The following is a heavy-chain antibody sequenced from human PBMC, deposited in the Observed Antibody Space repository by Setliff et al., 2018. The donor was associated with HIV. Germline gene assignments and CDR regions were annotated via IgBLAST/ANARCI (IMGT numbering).Heavy chain of an antibody. V-gene: IGHV1-69*13. D-gene: IGHD3-10*01. CDR3: ARGDYGSGSYYPYYFYYGMDV. J-gene: IGHJ6*02. Sequence: GASVKVSCKASGYTFTNYYIHWVRQAPGQGLEWMGGINPIYGTPIYAQKFQGRVTITADESTSTAYMELSSLRSEDTAVYYCARGDYGSGSYYPYYFYYGMDVWGQGTTVTVSS. CDR2: INPIYGTP. CDR1: GYTFTNYY.